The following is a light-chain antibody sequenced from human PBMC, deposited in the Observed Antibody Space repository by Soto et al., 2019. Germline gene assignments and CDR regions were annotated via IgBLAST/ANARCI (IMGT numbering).Light chain of an antibody. CDR1: QSVLYSSNNKNY. J-gene: IGKJ4*01. V-gene: IGKV4-1*01. CDR3: QQYYSTPA. Sequence: DIVMTQSPDSLAVSLGERATINCKSSQSVLYSSNNKNYLAWYQQKPGQPPKLLIYWASTRESVVPDRFSGSGSGTDFTLTISSLQAEDVAVYYCQQYYSTPAVGGGTKVEIK. CDR2: WAS.